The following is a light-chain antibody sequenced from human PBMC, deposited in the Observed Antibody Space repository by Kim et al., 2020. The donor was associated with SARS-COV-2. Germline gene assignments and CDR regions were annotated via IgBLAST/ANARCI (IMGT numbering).Light chain of an antibody. J-gene: IGKJ2*01. CDR2: DAS. Sequence: DIVLTQSPGTLSLSPGERATLSCRASQSVSNTYLAWYQQKFGQAPRLLIYDASSRATGIPDRFSGSGSGTDFTLTITRLEPEDFAVYYCQQYGSSPYTFGQGTKLEI. CDR1: QSVSNTY. CDR3: QQYGSSPYT. V-gene: IGKV3-20*01.